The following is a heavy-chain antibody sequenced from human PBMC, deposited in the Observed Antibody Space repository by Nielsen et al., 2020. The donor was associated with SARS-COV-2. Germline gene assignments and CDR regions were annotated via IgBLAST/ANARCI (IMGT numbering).Heavy chain of an antibody. CDR3: ARLQSSTGGGMDV. CDR2: VYPGVSDT. V-gene: IGHV5-51*01. J-gene: IGHJ6*02. Sequence: GESLKISCQGSGYNFATYWIAWVRQMPGKGLEWMGVVYPGVSDTRYSPSFQGQVIISFDKSITTAYLQWNSLQASDSAMYYCARLQSSTGGGMDVWGQGTAVTVSS. CDR1: GYNFATYW. D-gene: IGHD6-13*01.